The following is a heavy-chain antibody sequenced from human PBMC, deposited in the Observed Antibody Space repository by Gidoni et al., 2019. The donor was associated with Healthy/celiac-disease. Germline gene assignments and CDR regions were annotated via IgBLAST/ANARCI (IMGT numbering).Heavy chain of an antibody. J-gene: IGHJ4*02. D-gene: IGHD3-10*01. CDR1: GFPCSSNA. V-gene: IGHV3-64D*06. Sequence: DVQLLAPGAGLVQPSGSVRLPCSGSGFPCSSNAMHWVRQAPGKGLEYVSALSSNGGSAFYADYVKGRFTISRDNSKNTLYLQMSRVRAEDTDVSYCVKDISLGEDSNDYWGQGTLVTVSS. CDR3: VKDISLGEDSNDY. CDR2: LSSNGGSA.